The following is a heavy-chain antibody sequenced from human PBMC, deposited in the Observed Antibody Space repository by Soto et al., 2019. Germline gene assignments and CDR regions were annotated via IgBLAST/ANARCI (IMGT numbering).Heavy chain of an antibody. CDR1: AFTFSRYG. CDR3: ARDNRGYCSGGSCYTPYYYYGMDV. Sequence: GSLRLSCAASAFTFSRYGMHWGRQAPGKGPEWVAVIWYDGSNKYYADSVKGRFTISRDNSKNTLYLQMNSLRAEDTAVYYCARDNRGYCSGGSCYTPYYYYGMDVWGQGT. V-gene: IGHV3-33*01. D-gene: IGHD2-15*01. J-gene: IGHJ6*02. CDR2: IWYDGSNK.